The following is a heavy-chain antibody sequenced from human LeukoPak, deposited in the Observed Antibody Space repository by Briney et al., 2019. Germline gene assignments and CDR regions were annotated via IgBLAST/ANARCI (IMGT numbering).Heavy chain of an antibody. CDR1: GGSFSGYY. CDR3: ARYCSSTSCLLDY. J-gene: IGHJ4*02. CDR2: INHSGST. D-gene: IGHD2-2*01. Sequence: SETLSLTCAVYGGSFSGYYWSWIRQPPGKGLEWIGEINHSGSTNYNPSLKSRVTISVDTSKNQLLLKLSSVTAADTAVYYCARYCSSTSCLLDYWGQGTLVTVSS. V-gene: IGHV4-34*01.